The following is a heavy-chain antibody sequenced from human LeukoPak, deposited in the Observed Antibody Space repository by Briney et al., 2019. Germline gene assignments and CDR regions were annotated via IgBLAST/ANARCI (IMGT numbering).Heavy chain of an antibody. CDR1: GGSFSGYY. V-gene: IGHV4-34*01. Sequence: KPSETLSLTCTVYGGSFSGYYWSWIRQPPGKGLEWIGEINHSGSTNYNPSLKSRVTISVDTSKNQFSLKLSSVTAADTAVYYCARGLKWLDSAYFDYWGQGTLVTVSS. CDR3: ARGLKWLDSAYFDY. J-gene: IGHJ4*02. CDR2: INHSGST. D-gene: IGHD3-22*01.